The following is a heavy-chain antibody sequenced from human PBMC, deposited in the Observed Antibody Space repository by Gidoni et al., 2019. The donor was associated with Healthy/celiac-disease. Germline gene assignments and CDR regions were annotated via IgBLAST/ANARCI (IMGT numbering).Heavy chain of an antibody. CDR2: ISYDGSNK. CDR1: GFTFSSYA. CDR3: ASSDSSGYGPGYYGMDV. J-gene: IGHJ6*02. Sequence: QVQLVESGGGVVQPGRSLRLSCAASGFTFSSYAMHWVRQAPGKGLEWVAVISYDGSNKYYADSVKGRFTISRDNSKNTLYLQMNSLRAEDTAVYYCASSDSSGYGPGYYGMDVWGQGTTVTVSS. D-gene: IGHD3-22*01. V-gene: IGHV3-30*04.